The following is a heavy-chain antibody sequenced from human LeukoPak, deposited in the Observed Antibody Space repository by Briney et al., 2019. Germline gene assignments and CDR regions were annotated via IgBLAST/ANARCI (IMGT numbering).Heavy chain of an antibody. CDR3: ASYYYDSSGYYYFDY. CDR2: IYYSGST. J-gene: IGHJ4*02. D-gene: IGHD3-22*01. Sequence: SETLSPTCTVSGGSISSGGYYWSWIRQHPGKGLEWIGYIYYSGSTYYNPSLKSRVTISVDTSKNQFSLKLSSVTAADTAVYYCASYYYDSSGYYYFDYWGQGTLVTVSS. V-gene: IGHV4-31*03. CDR1: GGSISSGGYY.